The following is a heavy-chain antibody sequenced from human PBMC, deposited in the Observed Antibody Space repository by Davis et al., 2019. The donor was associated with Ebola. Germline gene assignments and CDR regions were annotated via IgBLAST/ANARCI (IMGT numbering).Heavy chain of an antibody. Sequence: GESLKISCTASGFTVSSNHMSWVRQAPGKGLEWVSVIYDQSTAYADAVRGRFIISRDNSKNTLYLQMNSLRPEDTAVYYCAKGEWEIPSIFDYWGQGTLVTVSS. V-gene: IGHV3-53*01. J-gene: IGHJ4*02. CDR2: IYDQST. CDR1: GFTVSSNH. CDR3: AKGEWEIPSIFDY. D-gene: IGHD1-26*01.